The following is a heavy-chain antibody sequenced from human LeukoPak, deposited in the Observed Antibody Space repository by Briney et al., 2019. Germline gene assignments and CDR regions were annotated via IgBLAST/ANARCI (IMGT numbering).Heavy chain of an antibody. D-gene: IGHD3-16*01. Sequence: SVKVSCKASGGTFRTTGISWLRQAPGQGPEWLGGILPMLGRGNYPQRFQGRVTITADESTKTVYMELSGLRSEDTATYYCAIEGGTFNWFDPWGQGTLLTVSA. V-gene: IGHV1-69*13. CDR2: ILPMLGRG. J-gene: IGHJ5*02. CDR1: GGTFRTTG. CDR3: AIEGGTFNWFDP.